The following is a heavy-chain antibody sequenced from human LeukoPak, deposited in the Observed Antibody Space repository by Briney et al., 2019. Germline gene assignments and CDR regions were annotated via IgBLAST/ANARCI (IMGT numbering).Heavy chain of an antibody. V-gene: IGHV3-30*02. Sequence: GGSLRLSCAASGFTFSSYGMHWVRQAPGKGLEWVAFIRYDGSNKYYVDSVKGRFTISRDNSKNTLYLQMNSLRAEDTAVYYCAKTTQSSPVTSESPPPDYYYYYMDVWGKGTTVTISS. CDR2: IRYDGSNK. CDR1: GFTFSSYG. CDR3: AKTTQSSPVTSESPPPDYYYYYMDV. D-gene: IGHD4-17*01. J-gene: IGHJ6*03.